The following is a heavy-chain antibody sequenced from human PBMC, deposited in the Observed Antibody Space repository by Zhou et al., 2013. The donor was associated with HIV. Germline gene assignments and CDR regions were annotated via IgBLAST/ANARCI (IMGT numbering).Heavy chain of an antibody. V-gene: IGHV1-24*01. CDR2: FDPEDVMT. J-gene: IGHJ2*01. D-gene: IGHD3-16*01. Sequence: QVQLLQSEAEVKPPGASVKVSCKVFGYTLADLAIHWVRLPPGQGLEWMGGFDPEDVMTVYAQKFEGRVSLTQDASSDTAYMSMTRRRTTLRRRPTGSLLNLRWSDLTNPLPLTLGRGR. CDR1: GYTLADLA. CDR3: SLLNLRWSDLTNPLPLTLG.